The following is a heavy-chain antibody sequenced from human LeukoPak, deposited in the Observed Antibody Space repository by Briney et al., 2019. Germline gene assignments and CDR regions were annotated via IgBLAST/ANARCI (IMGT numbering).Heavy chain of an antibody. CDR2: MNPNSGNT. D-gene: IGHD3-10*01. Sequence: ASVKVSCKASGYTFTSYDINWVRQATGQGLEWMGWMNPNSGNTGYAQKFQGRVTITADKSTSTAYMELSSLRSEDTAVYYCARGLGGFGELLSYYFDYWGQGTLVTVSS. CDR3: ARGLGGFGELLSYYFDY. CDR1: GYTFTSYD. J-gene: IGHJ4*02. V-gene: IGHV1-8*01.